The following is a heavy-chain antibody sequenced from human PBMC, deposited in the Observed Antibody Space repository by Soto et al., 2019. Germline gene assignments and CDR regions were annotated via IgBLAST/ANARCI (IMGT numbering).Heavy chain of an antibody. CDR3: ARADTTIVPRAQ. Sequence: PSQTLSLTCTVSGGSISGYFWNWPRLPPGKGRESIGYMSYTGNTNYNLSLTGRVSISVDTSKNQFSLNLNSVTAADTAVDYCARADTTIVPRAQWGQGTLVTVSS. J-gene: IGHJ4*02. CDR1: GGSISGYF. V-gene: IGHV4-59*01. D-gene: IGHD5-18*01. CDR2: MSYTGNT.